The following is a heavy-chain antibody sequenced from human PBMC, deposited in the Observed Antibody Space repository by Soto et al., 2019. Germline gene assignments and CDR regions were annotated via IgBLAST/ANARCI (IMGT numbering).Heavy chain of an antibody. J-gene: IGHJ6*02. D-gene: IGHD2-2*01. CDR2: TSYDGSNK. CDR1: GFTFSSYA. CDR3: ARDKNRGCSSTSCYPSYYYSCLDV. V-gene: IGHV3-30-3*01. Sequence: PGVSLRLSCAASGFTFSSYAMHWVRQAPGKGLERVVVTSYDGSNKYYADSVKGRFTISRDNSKNTLYLQMNSLRPEDTAVYYCARDKNRGCSSTSCYPSYYYSCLDVWGQGTTVTVSS.